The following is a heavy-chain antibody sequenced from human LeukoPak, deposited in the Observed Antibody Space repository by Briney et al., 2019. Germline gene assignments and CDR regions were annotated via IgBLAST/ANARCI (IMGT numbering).Heavy chain of an antibody. CDR2: IYHSGST. CDR3: ARLRRNIANH. V-gene: IGHV4-38-2*02. D-gene: IGHD2/OR15-2a*01. Sequence: PSETLSLTCTVSGYSISSGYYWGWIRQPPGKGLEWIGSIYHSGSTYYNPYLKSRVTISVDTSKNQFSLKLSSVTAADTAVYYCARLRRNIANHWSQGTLVTVSS. J-gene: IGHJ5*02. CDR1: GYSISSGYY.